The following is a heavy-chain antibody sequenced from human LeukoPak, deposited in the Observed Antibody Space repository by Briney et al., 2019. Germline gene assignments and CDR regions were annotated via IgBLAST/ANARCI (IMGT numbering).Heavy chain of an antibody. J-gene: IGHJ4*02. V-gene: IGHV1-2*02. CDR1: GYTFTGYD. CDR3: ARGVTELWFDY. CDR2: INPNSGGT. Sequence: ASVKVSCKASGYTFTGYDMHWVRQAPGQGLEWMGWINPNSGGTNYAQKFQGRVTMTRDTSISTAYMELSRLTYDDTAVYYCARGVTELWFDYWGQGTLVTVSS. D-gene: IGHD3-16*01.